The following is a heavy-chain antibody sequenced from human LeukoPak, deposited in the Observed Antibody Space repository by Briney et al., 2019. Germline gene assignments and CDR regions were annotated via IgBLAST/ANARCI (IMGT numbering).Heavy chain of an antibody. D-gene: IGHD3-3*01. CDR1: GYSISSGRY. Sequence: PSETLSLTCTVSGYSISSGRYWAWIRQPPGKGLEWIGSITHSGYTNYNPSLESRVTISVDMSKNHFSLQLSSVTAPDTALYYCAREELFYDFWSGSHGAFDVWGQGTMVSVSS. V-gene: IGHV4-38-2*02. J-gene: IGHJ3*01. CDR3: AREELFYDFWSGSHGAFDV. CDR2: ITHSGYT.